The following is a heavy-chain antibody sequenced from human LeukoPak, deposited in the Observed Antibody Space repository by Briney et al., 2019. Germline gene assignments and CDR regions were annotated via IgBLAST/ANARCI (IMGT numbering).Heavy chain of an antibody. CDR3: ARDPNYVLLWFGELRD. CDR1: GFTFSTYE. CDR2: ISYDGSNK. V-gene: IGHV3-30*04. Sequence: GGSLRLSCAASGFTFSTYEMNWVRQAPGKGLEWGAVISYDGSNKYYADSVKGRFTISRDNSKNTLYLQMNSLRAEDTAVYYCARDPNYVLLWFGELRDWGQGTLVTVSS. J-gene: IGHJ1*01. D-gene: IGHD3-10*01.